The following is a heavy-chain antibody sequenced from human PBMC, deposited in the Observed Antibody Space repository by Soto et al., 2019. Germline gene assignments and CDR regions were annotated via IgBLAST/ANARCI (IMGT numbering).Heavy chain of an antibody. CDR3: ARYYYDSSGYYPL. CDR1: GFTFSSYG. V-gene: IGHV3-33*01. CDR2: IWSDGSNK. D-gene: IGHD3-22*01. J-gene: IGHJ4*02. Sequence: QVQLVESGGGVVQPGRSLRLSCAASGFTFSSYGMHGVRQAPGKGLEWVAVIWSDGSNKYYADSVKGRFTISRDNSKNTLYLQMNSLRAEDTAVYYCARYYYDSSGYYPLWGQGTLVTVSS.